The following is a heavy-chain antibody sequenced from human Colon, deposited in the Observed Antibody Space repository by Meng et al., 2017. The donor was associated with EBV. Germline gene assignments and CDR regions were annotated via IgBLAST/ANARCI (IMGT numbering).Heavy chain of an antibody. J-gene: IGHJ4*02. CDR1: GGSLDNSDYF. CDR3: ARHVYGDSYGF. CDR2: VRYSGTA. Sequence: QQQGAGPGLGRPSGTRSLTCTGSGGSLDNSDYFWDWIRQPPGKGLEWIGSVRYSGTAYYNPSLTSRVTISVDTSKNQFSLNLSSLTAADTAVYYCARHVYGDSYGFWGQGTLVTVSS. D-gene: IGHD4-17*01. V-gene: IGHV4-39*01.